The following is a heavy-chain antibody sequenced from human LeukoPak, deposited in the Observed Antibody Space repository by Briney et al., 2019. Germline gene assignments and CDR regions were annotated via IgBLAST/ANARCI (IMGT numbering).Heavy chain of an antibody. CDR1: GGSISSGGYS. Sequence: SETLSLTCAVSGGSISSGGYSWSWIRQPPGKGLEWIGYTYHSGSTYYNPSLKSRVTISVDRSKNQFSLKLSSVTAADTAVYYCARGEYYDITFDYWGQGTLVTVSS. J-gene: IGHJ4*02. D-gene: IGHD3-9*01. CDR2: TYHSGST. V-gene: IGHV4-30-2*01. CDR3: ARGEYYDITFDY.